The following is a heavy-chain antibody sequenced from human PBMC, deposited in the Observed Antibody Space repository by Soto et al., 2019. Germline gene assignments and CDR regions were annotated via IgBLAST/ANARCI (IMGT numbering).Heavy chain of an antibody. CDR1: GGSISSYY. D-gene: IGHD5-18*01. J-gene: IGHJ4*02. Sequence: SETLSLTCTVSGGSISSYYWSWIRQPPGKGLEWIGYIYYSGSTNYNPSLKSRVTISVDTSKNQFSLKLSSVTAADTAVYYCARAPQGHYGYPSDADYWGQGTLVTVSS. CDR2: IYYSGST. V-gene: IGHV4-59*01. CDR3: ARAPQGHYGYPSDADY.